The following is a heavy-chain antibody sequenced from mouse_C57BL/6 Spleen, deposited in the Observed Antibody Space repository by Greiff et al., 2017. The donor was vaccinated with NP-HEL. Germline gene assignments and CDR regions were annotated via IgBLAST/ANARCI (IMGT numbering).Heavy chain of an antibody. CDR3: AELGENY. V-gene: IGHV1-72*01. D-gene: IGHD4-1*01. CDR1: GYTFTSYW. CDR2: IAPNSGGT. Sequence: QVQLKQPGAELVKPGASVKLSCKASGYTFTSYWMHWVKQRPGRGLEWIGRIAPNSGGTKYNEKFKSKATLTVDKPSSTAYMQLSSLTSEDSAVYYCAELGENYWGQGTTLTVSS. J-gene: IGHJ2*01.